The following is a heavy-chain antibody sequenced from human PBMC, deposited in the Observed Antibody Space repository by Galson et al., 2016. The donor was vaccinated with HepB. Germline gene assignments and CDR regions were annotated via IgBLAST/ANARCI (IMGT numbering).Heavy chain of an antibody. CDR1: GYILTELS. CDR2: FDPEDGET. D-gene: IGHD6-25*01. Sequence: SVKVSCKVSGYILTELSMHWLRQAPGKGPEWMGGFDPEDGETIYAQKFRGRVTMTEDTSKDTAYLELSSLRSEDTAVNYCAKGQRADFDLWGRGTLVTVSS. J-gene: IGHJ2*01. CDR3: AKGQRADFDL. V-gene: IGHV1-24*01.